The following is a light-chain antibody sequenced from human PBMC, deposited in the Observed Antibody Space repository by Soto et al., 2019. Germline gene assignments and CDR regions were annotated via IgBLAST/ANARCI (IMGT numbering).Light chain of an antibody. CDR1: QGISNY. V-gene: IGKV1-27*01. J-gene: IGKJ4*01. Sequence: DIQTTQSPSSLSASVGDRVTITCRASQGISNYLAWYQQKPGKVPKLPIYAASTLQSGVPSRFSGSGSGTDFILTISSLQPEDVATYYCQKYNSAPPLTFGGGTKVEIK. CDR2: AAS. CDR3: QKYNSAPPLT.